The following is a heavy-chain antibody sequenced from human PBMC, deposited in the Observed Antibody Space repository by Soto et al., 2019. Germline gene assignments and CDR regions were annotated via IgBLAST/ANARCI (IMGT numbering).Heavy chain of an antibody. CDR3: ARGQRFSDWFDP. Sequence: SETLSLTCTVSGGSMTSYYWTWIRQPAGKGLEWIGRVYSSGGTHYNPSLKSRVTISLDTSKNQFSLRLLSVTDAGTAVYFCARGQRFSDWFDPWGQGTLITVSS. J-gene: IGHJ5*02. CDR1: GGSMTSYY. CDR2: VYSSGGT. D-gene: IGHD3-3*01. V-gene: IGHV4-4*07.